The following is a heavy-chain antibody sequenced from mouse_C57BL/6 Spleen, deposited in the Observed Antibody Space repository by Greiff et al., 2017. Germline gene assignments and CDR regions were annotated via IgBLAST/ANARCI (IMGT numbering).Heavy chain of an antibody. V-gene: IGHV8-8*01. CDR3: ARILPVVATKWVYFDY. J-gene: IGHJ2*01. D-gene: IGHD1-1*01. Sequence: QVTLKVSGPGILQPSQTLSLTCSFSGFSLSTFGMGVGWIRQPSGKGLEWLAHIWWDDDKYYNPALKSRLTISKDTSKNQVFLKIANVDTADTATYYCARILPVVATKWVYFDYWGQGTTLTVSS. CDR2: IWWDDDK. CDR1: GFSLSTFGMG.